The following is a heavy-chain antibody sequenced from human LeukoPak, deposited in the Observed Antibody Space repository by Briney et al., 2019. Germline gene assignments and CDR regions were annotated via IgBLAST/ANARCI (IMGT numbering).Heavy chain of an antibody. CDR2: ISYDGSNK. CDR3: ARDHSYDSPGEYFDY. CDR1: GFTFSSYA. V-gene: IGHV3-30-3*01. J-gene: IGHJ4*02. D-gene: IGHD3-22*01. Sequence: GGSLRLSCAASGFTFSSYAMHWVRQAPGKGLEWVAVISYDGSNKYYADSVKGRFTISRDNSRNTLYLQMNSLRAEDTAVYYCARDHSYDSPGEYFDYWGQGTLVTVSS.